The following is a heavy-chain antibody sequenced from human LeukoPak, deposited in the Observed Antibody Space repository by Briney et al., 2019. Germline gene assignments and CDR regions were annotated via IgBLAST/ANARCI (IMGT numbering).Heavy chain of an antibody. CDR1: GFTFTDTY. CDR2: IIPSGTDI. J-gene: IGHJ4*02. CDR3: TRGPRRLDY. V-gene: IGHV3-11*01. Sequence: GGSLRLSCAVSGFTFTDTYMTWIRQAPGKGLESLSYIIPSGTDISYADSVKGRFTISKDNAKSSLYLQMNSLRGEDTAVYYCTRGPRRLDYWGQGTLVTVSS.